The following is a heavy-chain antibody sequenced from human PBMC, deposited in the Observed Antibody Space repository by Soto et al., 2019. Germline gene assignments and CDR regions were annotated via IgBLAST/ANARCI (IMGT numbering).Heavy chain of an antibody. CDR1: GFTFSSYD. CDR3: AKDLANKDIVLVPAAPGPYGMDV. D-gene: IGHD2-2*01. J-gene: IGHJ6*02. CDR2: IGTAGDT. Sequence: PGGSLRLSCAASGFTFSSYDMHWVRQATGKGLEWVSAIGTAGDTYYPGSVKGRFTISRDNSKNTLYLQMNSLRAEDTAVYYCAKDLANKDIVLVPAAPGPYGMDVWGQGTTVTVSS. V-gene: IGHV3-13*04.